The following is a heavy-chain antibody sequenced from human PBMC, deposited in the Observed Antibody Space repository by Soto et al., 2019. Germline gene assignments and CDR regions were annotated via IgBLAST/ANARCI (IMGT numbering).Heavy chain of an antibody. Sequence: SGPTLVNPTQTLTLTCTFSGFSLSTSRVSVTWIRQPPGKALEWLARIDWDDAKFFNTSLKTRLTVSKDTSKNQVVLTMTHMYPVDTATYYCARMIFGRSGEYYFDYWGQGILVTVSS. D-gene: IGHD3-3*01. V-gene: IGHV2-70*17. CDR1: GFSLSTSRVS. CDR3: ARMIFGRSGEYYFDY. CDR2: IDWDDAK. J-gene: IGHJ4*02.